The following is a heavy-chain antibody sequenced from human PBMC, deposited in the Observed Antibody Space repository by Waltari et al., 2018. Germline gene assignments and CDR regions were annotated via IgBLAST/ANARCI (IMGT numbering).Heavy chain of an antibody. CDR2: VHHSGKT. CDR3: AGDRAIGLFCDY. CDR1: GDTISGNYW. V-gene: IGHV4-4*02. D-gene: IGHD2-2*01. Sequence: QVQLQESGQGMVQPSGPLSLTCAVSGDTISGNYWWSWVRQSPEKGLELIGQVHHSGKTHYNPSLQSRVTISVDKPKNQFSLNLNSVTAADTAIYYCAGDRAIGLFCDYWGRGTLVTVSS. J-gene: IGHJ4*02.